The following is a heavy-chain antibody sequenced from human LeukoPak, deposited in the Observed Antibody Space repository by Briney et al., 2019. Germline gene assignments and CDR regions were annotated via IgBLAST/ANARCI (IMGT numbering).Heavy chain of an antibody. J-gene: IGHJ4*02. Sequence: GGSLRLSCAASGFKFSSYSMKWVRQAPGKGLEWVSFISTSSSYIYYADSLKGRFTISRDNAKNSLYLQMNSLRAEDTALYYCATQGDGYNAFFDYWGQGTLVTVSS. D-gene: IGHD5-24*01. CDR1: GFKFSSYS. V-gene: IGHV3-21*01. CDR3: ATQGDGYNAFFDY. CDR2: ISTSSSYI.